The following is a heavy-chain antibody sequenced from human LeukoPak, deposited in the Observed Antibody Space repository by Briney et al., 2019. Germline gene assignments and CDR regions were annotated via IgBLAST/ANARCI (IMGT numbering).Heavy chain of an antibody. D-gene: IGHD3-22*01. J-gene: IGHJ5*02. CDR1: GGSISSSSYY. CDR2: VYYSGST. V-gene: IGHV4-39*02. CDR3: AREYYYDSSGYCQNWFDP. Sequence: PSETLSLTCTVSGGSISSSSYYWGWIRQPPGKGLEWIVSVYYSGSTYYNPSLKSRVTISVDTSKNQFSLKLSSVTAADTAVYYCAREYYYDSSGYCQNWFDPWGQGTLVTASP.